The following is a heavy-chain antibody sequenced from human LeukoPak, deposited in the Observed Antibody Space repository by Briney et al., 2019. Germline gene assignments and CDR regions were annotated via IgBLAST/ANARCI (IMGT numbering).Heavy chain of an antibody. CDR2: ISSSSSYI. CDR3: ARLGSGWSAIEETYYYYGMDV. V-gene: IGHV3-21*01. J-gene: IGHJ6*02. D-gene: IGHD6-19*01. Sequence: GGSLRLSCAASGFTFSSYAMSWVRQAPGKGLEWVSSISSSSSYIYYADSVKGRFTVSRDNAKNSLYLQMNSLRAEDTAVYYCARLGSGWSAIEETYYYYGMDVWGQGTTVTVSS. CDR1: GFTFSSYA.